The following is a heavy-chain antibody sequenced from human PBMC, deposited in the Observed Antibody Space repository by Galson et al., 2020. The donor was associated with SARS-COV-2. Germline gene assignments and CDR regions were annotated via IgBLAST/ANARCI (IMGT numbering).Heavy chain of an antibody. D-gene: IGHD6-19*01. CDR1: GFPFSTYE. Sequence: GGPLRLSCAASGFPFSTYEMNWVRQTPGKGLEWISYISSRGTTIYYADSVKGRFTISRDNAKDSLYLQMNSLSAEDTAVYYCARFRVRIAVAYTGPRLKCGGFDIWGHGTMVTVAS. J-gene: IGHJ3*02. CDR2: ISSRGTTI. V-gene: IGHV3-48*03. CDR3: ARFRVRIAVAYTGPRLKCGGFDI.